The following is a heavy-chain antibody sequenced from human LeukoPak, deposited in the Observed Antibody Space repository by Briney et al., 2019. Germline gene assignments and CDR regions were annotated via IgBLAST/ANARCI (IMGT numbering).Heavy chain of an antibody. Sequence: GASVKVSCKASGGTFSSYAISWVRQAPGQGLEWMGGIIPILGTANYAQKFQGRVTITTDESTSTAYMELSSLRSEDTAVYYCARGPCTNGVCYREDYYYMDVWGKGTTVTVSS. CDR1: GGTFSSYA. CDR2: IIPILGTA. CDR3: ARGPCTNGVCYREDYYYMDV. J-gene: IGHJ6*03. V-gene: IGHV1-69*05. D-gene: IGHD2-8*01.